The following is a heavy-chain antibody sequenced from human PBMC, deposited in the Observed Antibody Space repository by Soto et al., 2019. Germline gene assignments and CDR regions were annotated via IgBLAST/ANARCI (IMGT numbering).Heavy chain of an antibody. CDR2: INPSGGST. J-gene: IGHJ1*01. D-gene: IGHD6-13*01. CDR1: GYTFTSYY. V-gene: IGHV1-46*01. Sequence: QVQLVQSGAEVKKPGASVKVSCKASGYTFTSYYMHWVRQAPGQGLEWMGIINPSGGSTSYAQKFQGRATMTRDTSTSTVYMELSSLRSEDTAVYYCARGGRAAAGTVVSPYFQDWGQGTLVTVSS. CDR3: ARGGRAAAGTVVSPYFQD.